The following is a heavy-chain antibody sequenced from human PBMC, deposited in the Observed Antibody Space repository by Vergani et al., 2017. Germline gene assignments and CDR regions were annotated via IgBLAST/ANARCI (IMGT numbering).Heavy chain of an antibody. Sequence: QVQLQESGPGLVKPSQTLSLTCTFSGGSISSGGYYWSWIRQHPGKGLEWIGYIYYSGSTYYNPSLKSRVTISVDTSKNQFSLKLSSVTAADTAVYYCARSGDSSVRVGPPYYFDYWGQGTLVTVSS. CDR2: IYYSGST. J-gene: IGHJ4*02. CDR1: GGSISSGGYY. V-gene: IGHV4-31*03. D-gene: IGHD3-10*01. CDR3: ARSGDSSVRVGPPYYFDY.